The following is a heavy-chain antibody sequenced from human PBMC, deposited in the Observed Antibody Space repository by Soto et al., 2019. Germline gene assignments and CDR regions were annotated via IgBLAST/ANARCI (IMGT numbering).Heavy chain of an antibody. CDR2: ISLYSDGT. V-gene: IGHV1-18*01. Sequence: QVQLVQSGGEVKRPGASVKVSCKTSGYTFSNYCITWVRQAPGQPLQWLGWISLYSDGTNYAQKVQGSVSMTTDTSTPTAYMELRSLRSDDTAVYYCARVVPGAEAWFGPWGQGTLVTVSS. D-gene: IGHD2-2*01. J-gene: IGHJ5*02. CDR1: GYTFSNYC. CDR3: ARVVPGAEAWFGP.